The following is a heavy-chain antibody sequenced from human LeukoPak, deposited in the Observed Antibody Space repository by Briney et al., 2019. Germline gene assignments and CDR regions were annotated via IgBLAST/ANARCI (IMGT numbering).Heavy chain of an antibody. D-gene: IGHD3-3*01. CDR2: ISGSGGST. Sequence: PGGSLRLSCAASGFTFSSNTMNWVRQAPGKGLEWVSAISGSGGSTYYADSVKGRFTISRDNSKNTLYLQMDSLRAEDTAVYYCALPPHYDFWSGFYDYWGQGTLVTVSS. V-gene: IGHV3-23*01. CDR3: ALPPHYDFWSGFYDY. CDR1: GFTFSSNT. J-gene: IGHJ4*02.